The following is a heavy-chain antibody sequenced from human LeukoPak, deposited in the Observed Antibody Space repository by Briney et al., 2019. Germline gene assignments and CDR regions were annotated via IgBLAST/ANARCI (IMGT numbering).Heavy chain of an antibody. CDR2: IYYSGST. D-gene: IGHD3-16*02. CDR1: GGSISSGDYY. CDR3: ARAQRYLLLFDP. J-gene: IGHJ5*02. Sequence: PSETLSLTCTVSGGSISSGDYYWSWIRQPPGKGLEWIGYIYYSGSTYYNPSLKSRVTISVDTSKNQFSLKLSSVTAADTAVHYCARAQRYLLLFDPWGQGTLVTVSS. V-gene: IGHV4-30-4*01.